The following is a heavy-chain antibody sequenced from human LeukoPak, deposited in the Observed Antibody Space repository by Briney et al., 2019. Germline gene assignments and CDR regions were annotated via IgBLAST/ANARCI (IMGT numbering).Heavy chain of an antibody. Sequence: GGSLRLSCAGSGFIVSSSYTSWVSQAPGKGLEWVSAIYSSGSTDYADSVRGRFTIARDTSKNMVYLQMNSLTAEDTAIYYCARRTGAAPGEFFLHWGQGTLVTVSS. D-gene: IGHD6-19*01. J-gene: IGHJ1*01. CDR3: ARRTGAAPGEFFLH. V-gene: IGHV3-53*01. CDR1: GFIVSSSY. CDR2: IYSSGST.